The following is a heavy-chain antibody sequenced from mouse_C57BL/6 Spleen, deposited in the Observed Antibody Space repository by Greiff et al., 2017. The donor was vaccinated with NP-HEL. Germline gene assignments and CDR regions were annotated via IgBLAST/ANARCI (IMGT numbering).Heavy chain of an antibody. V-gene: IGHV5-6*01. Sequence: DVHLVESGGDLVKPGGSLKLSCAASGFTFSSYGMSWVRQTPDKRLEWVATISSGGSYTYYPDSVKGRFTISRDNAKNTLYLQMSSLKSEDTAMYYCARHEDYDDYWGQGTTLTVSS. CDR1: GFTFSSYG. D-gene: IGHD2-4*01. CDR2: ISSGGSYT. J-gene: IGHJ2*01. CDR3: ARHEDYDDY.